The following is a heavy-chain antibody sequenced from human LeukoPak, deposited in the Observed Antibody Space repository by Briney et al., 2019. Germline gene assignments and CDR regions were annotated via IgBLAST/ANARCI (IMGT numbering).Heavy chain of an antibody. Sequence: SETLSLTCAVYGGSFSGYYWSWIRQPPGKGLEWIGEINHSGSTNYNPSLKSRVTISVDTSKNQFSLKLSSVTAADTAVYYCARDISSLRHYYDSSGYEGYFDYWGQGTLVTVSS. CDR3: ARDISSLRHYYDSSGYEGYFDY. CDR2: INHSGST. D-gene: IGHD3-22*01. CDR1: GGSFSGYY. V-gene: IGHV4-34*01. J-gene: IGHJ4*02.